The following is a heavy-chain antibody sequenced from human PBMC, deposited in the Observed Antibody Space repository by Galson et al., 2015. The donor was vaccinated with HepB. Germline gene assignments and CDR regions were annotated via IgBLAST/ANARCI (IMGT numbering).Heavy chain of an antibody. CDR2: FDPEGGET. Sequence: SVKVSCKVSGYTLTELSMHWVRQAPGKGLEWMGGFDPEGGETIYAQKFQGRVTMTEDTSTDTAYMELSSLRSEDTAVYYCATFWITMVRGVITDDAFDIWGQGTMVTVSS. CDR3: ATFWITMVRGVITDDAFDI. V-gene: IGHV1-24*01. J-gene: IGHJ3*02. CDR1: GYTLTELS. D-gene: IGHD3-10*01.